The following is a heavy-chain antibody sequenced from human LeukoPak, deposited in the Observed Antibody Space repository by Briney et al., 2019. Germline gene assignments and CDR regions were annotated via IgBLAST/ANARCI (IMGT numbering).Heavy chain of an antibody. CDR2: IYTSGST. V-gene: IGHV4-61*02. CDR1: GGSISSGSYY. J-gene: IGHJ6*03. CDR3: ARGGDGNHYYYYYMDV. D-gene: IGHD3-16*01. Sequence: PSETLSLTCTVSGGSISSGSYYWSWIRQPAGKGLEWIGRIYTSGSTNYNPSLKSRVTISVDTSKNQFSLKLSSVTAADTAVYYCARGGDGNHYYYYYMDVWGKGTTVTISS.